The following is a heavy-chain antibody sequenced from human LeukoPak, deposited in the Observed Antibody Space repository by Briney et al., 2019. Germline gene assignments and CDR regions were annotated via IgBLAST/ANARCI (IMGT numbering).Heavy chain of an antibody. CDR1: GYTFINYY. V-gene: IGHV1-46*01. CDR2: INPSGGSA. CDR3: TRNGWVGAPQLGAFDI. J-gene: IGHJ3*02. D-gene: IGHD1-26*01. Sequence: ASVKVSCKASGYTFINYYLHWVRQAPGQGPAWVGIINPSGGSATYAQKFQGRVTMTRDTSTSTVYMELSSLRSEDTAVYYCTRNGWVGAPQLGAFDIWGQGTMVTVSS.